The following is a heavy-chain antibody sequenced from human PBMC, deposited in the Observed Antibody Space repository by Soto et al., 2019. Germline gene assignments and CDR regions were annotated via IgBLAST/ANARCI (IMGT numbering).Heavy chain of an antibody. D-gene: IGHD2-21*02. Sequence: PGGSLRLSCVASGFTFSAYSMNWVRQAPGKGPEWLSYISGDRAYIYYADSVRGRFTISRDNAENSLYLQMDNLRDEDTALYYCERQVYTVVTPMDFWGQGTLVTVSS. CDR3: ERQVYTVVTPMDF. V-gene: IGHV3-48*02. J-gene: IGHJ4*02. CDR1: GFTFSAYS. CDR2: ISGDRAYI.